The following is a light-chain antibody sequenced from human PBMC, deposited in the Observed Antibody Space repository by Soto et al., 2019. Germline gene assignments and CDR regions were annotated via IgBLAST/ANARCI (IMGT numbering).Light chain of an antibody. CDR2: GVS. J-gene: IGKJ2*01. CDR3: QHYGSWYS. V-gene: IGKV3-20*01. CDR1: QPIGGDY. Sequence: VLTQSPDIVSMSRGERATISCRASQPIGGDYLAWYQQRPGQAPRLLMFGVSTRAAGISDRFSGTGSGTDFNLTINRLEPEDVADYYCQHYGSWYSFGQGTQVEI.